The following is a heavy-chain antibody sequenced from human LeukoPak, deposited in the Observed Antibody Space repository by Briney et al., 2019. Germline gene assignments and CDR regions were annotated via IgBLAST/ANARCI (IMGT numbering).Heavy chain of an antibody. Sequence: PSETLSLICTVSGGSISSSSYYWGWIRQPPGKGLEWIGSIYYSGSTYYNPSLKSRVTISVDTSKNQFSLKLSSVTAADTAVYYCASGRGNNYFDYWGQGTLVTVSS. V-gene: IGHV4-39*07. CDR3: ASGRGNNYFDY. CDR1: GGSISSSSYY. J-gene: IGHJ4*02. D-gene: IGHD3-10*01. CDR2: IYYSGST.